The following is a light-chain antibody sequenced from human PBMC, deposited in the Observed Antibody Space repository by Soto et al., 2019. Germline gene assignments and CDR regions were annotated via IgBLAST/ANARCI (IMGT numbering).Light chain of an antibody. CDR2: NIS. V-gene: IGKV2-24*01. CDR3: VQGTQFPQT. Sequence: DIVMTQTPLASPVSLGQPASISCRSSQSLEHRDGNTYLSWLQQRPGQTPRLLIYNISNRFSGVPDRFSGSGAGTYFTLKISRVEAEDAGAYYCVQGTQFPQTFGQGTKLEI. CDR1: QSLEHRDGNTY. J-gene: IGKJ2*01.